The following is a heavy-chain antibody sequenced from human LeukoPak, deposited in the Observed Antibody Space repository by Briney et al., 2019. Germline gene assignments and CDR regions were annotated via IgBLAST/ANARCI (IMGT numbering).Heavy chain of an antibody. J-gene: IGHJ4*02. D-gene: IGHD3-3*01. CDR1: GGSISSYY. CDR2: IYYSGST. V-gene: IGHV4-59*12. Sequence: SETLSLTCTVSGGSISSYYWSWIRQPPGKGLEWIGSIYYSGSTYYNPSLKSRVTISVDTSKNQFSLKLSSVTAADTAVYYCAREGRFRPFGYWGQGTLVTVSS. CDR3: AREGRFRPFGY.